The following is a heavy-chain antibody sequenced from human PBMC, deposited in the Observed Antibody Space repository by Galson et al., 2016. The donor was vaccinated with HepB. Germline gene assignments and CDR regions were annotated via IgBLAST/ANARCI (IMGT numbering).Heavy chain of an antibody. Sequence: SLRLSCAASGFTFSSYAMSWVRQAPGKGLEWVSLIYSVGTKDYADSVKGRFTISKDNSNNTLYLQMSRLKVEDTAVYYCARDVNGYFDLWGRGTLVTVSS. CDR3: ARDVNGYFDL. V-gene: IGHV3-66*01. CDR1: GFTFSSYA. CDR2: IYSVGTK. J-gene: IGHJ2*01.